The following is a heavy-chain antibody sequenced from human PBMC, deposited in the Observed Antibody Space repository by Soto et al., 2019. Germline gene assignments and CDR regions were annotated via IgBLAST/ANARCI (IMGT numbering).Heavy chain of an antibody. Sequence: QVQLVQAGAEVKKPGPSVKVSCKTSGVSFNNNGIGWVRQAPGHGREWMGGVSPPFRTSNYARKFQGRISITADASTGTVNMELSSLTSEDTAQYYCARVLYYGSGSYSPYGMDVWGQGPTVTVSS. D-gene: IGHD3-10*01. CDR2: VSPPFRTS. V-gene: IGHV1-69*01. CDR1: GVSFNNNG. CDR3: ARVLYYGSGSYSPYGMDV. J-gene: IGHJ6*02.